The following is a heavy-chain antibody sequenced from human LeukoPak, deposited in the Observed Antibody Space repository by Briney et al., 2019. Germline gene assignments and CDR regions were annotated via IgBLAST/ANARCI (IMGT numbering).Heavy chain of an antibody. D-gene: IGHD1-26*01. J-gene: IGHJ4*02. CDR1: GFTFSSYE. CDR2: ISYDGSNK. V-gene: IGHV3-30*04. Sequence: PGGSLRLSCAASGFTFSSYEMNWVRQAPGKGLEWVAVISYDGSNKYYADSVKGRFTISRDNSKNTLYLQMNSLRAEDTAVYYCARDLGSNSGSYTVFDYWGQGTLVTVSS. CDR3: ARDLGSNSGSYTVFDY.